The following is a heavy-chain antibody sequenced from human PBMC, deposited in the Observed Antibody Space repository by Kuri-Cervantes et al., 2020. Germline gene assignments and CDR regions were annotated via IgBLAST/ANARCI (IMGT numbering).Heavy chain of an antibody. CDR3: ARYADYDTGHEDY. CDR1: RFTFSDYY. J-gene: IGHJ4*02. CDR2: INWNGGST. D-gene: IGHD4-17*01. Sequence: GGSLRLSCTASRFTFSDYYMSWVRQAPGKGLEWVSGINWNGGSTGYADSVKGRFTISRGNAKNSLYLQMNSLRAEDTALYYCARYADYDTGHEDYWGQGTLVTVSS. V-gene: IGHV3-20*04.